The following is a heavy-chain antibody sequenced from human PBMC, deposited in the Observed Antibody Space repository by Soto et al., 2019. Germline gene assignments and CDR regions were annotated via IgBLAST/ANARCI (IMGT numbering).Heavy chain of an antibody. CDR1: GFTFSSYA. D-gene: IGHD3-10*01. V-gene: IGHV3-23*01. Sequence: EVQLLESGGGLVQPGGSLRLSCAASGFTFSSYAMSWVRQAPGKGLEWVSAISGSGGSTYYADSVKGRFTISRDNSKNTLYLQMNSMRAEDTAVYYCAKADHEYGSGHRPCFSYWVQGTLVTVSS. CDR2: ISGSGGST. J-gene: IGHJ4*02. CDR3: AKADHEYGSGHRPCFSY.